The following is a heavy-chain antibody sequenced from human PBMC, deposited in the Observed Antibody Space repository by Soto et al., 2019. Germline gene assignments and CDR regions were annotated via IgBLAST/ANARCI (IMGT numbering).Heavy chain of an antibody. Sequence: QVQLVESGGGVVQPGRSLRLSCAASGFTFSSYAMHWVRQAPGKGLEWVAIISYDGSNKYYADSVKGRFTISRDNSKKXQYLQMNSLRAEDTAVYYCARVRDSSGAPYYYGMDVWGQGTTVTVSS. D-gene: IGHD2-15*01. CDR2: ISYDGSNK. CDR1: GFTFSSYA. V-gene: IGHV3-30-3*01. CDR3: ARVRDSSGAPYYYGMDV. J-gene: IGHJ6*02.